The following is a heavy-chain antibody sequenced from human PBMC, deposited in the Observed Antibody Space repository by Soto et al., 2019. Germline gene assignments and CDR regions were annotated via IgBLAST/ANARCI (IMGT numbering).Heavy chain of an antibody. Sequence: EVQLVESGGGLVRPGGSLRLSCAASGLAFRSFLMSWVRQAPGGGLGWVANINQDGRDTYYSDSVRDRFTITRDNAATSLFLHMNSLGAEDTAVYYCATYHDDEWESYRHRYWGQGTLVTVSS. J-gene: IGHJ4*02. CDR3: ATYHDDEWESYRHRY. D-gene: IGHD3-16*02. CDR2: INQDGRDT. CDR1: GLAFRSFL. V-gene: IGHV3-7*01.